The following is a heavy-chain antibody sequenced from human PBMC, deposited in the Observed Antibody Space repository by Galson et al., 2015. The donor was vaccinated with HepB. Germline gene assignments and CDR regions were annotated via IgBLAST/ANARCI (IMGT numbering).Heavy chain of an antibody. CDR3: ARADVAAAGTAFDY. Sequence: CAISGDSVSSNSAAWNWIRQSPSRGLEWLGRTYYRSKWYNDYAVSVKSRITINPDTSKNQFSLQLNSVTPEDTAVYYCARADVAAAGTAFDYWGQGTLVTVSS. CDR2: TYYRSKWYN. J-gene: IGHJ4*02. CDR1: GDSVSSNSAA. V-gene: IGHV6-1*01. D-gene: IGHD6-13*01.